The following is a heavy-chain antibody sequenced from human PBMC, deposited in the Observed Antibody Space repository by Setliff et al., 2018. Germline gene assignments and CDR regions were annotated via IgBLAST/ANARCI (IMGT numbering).Heavy chain of an antibody. CDR2: IIPIFGTA. J-gene: IGHJ6*03. CDR1: GDTFSSYA. V-gene: IGHV1-69*05. CDR3: ARGDFYYYFYMDV. Sequence: GASVKVSCKASGDTFSSYAINWVRQAPGQGLEWMGGIIPIFGTANYAQKFQGRVTITTDKSTSTAYMELSSLRSEDTAIYYCARGDFYYYFYMDVWGKGTTVTVSS.